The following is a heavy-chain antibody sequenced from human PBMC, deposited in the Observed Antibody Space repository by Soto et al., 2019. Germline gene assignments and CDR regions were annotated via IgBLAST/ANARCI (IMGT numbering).Heavy chain of an antibody. V-gene: IGHV2-5*02. CDR2: LYWDDDK. J-gene: IGHJ4*02. CDR1: GFSLNTNAVG. Sequence: QITLKESGPPLVKPTQTLTLTCTFSGFSLNTNAVGVAWIRQPPGQALEWLALLYWDDDKRYSPSLKSRLTITTDTSKNQVVLTMTNMDPEDTATYYCAHRRVRDSSGENFDSWGQGTLVTVSS. CDR3: AHRRVRDSSGENFDS. D-gene: IGHD6-19*01.